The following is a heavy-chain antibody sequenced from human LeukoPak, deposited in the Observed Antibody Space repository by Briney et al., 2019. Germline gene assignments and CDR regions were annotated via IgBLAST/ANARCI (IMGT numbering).Heavy chain of an antibody. CDR3: ARHSLVGATNY. CDR1: GGSISSYY. J-gene: IGHJ4*02. Sequence: PSETLSLTCTVSGGSISSYYWSWIRQPPGKGLEWIGYIYYSGSTNYNPSLKSRVTISVDTSKNQFSLKLSSVTAADTAVYYCARHSLVGATNYWGQGTLVTVSS. CDR2: IYYSGST. V-gene: IGHV4-59*08. D-gene: IGHD1-26*01.